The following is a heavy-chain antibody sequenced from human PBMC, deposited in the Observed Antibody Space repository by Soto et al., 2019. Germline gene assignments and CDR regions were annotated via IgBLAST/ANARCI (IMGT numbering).Heavy chain of an antibody. CDR1: GFTFSSYS. CDR2: ISSSSSTI. V-gene: IGHV3-48*02. Sequence: GGSLRLSCAASGFTFSSYSMNWVRQAPGKGLEWVSYISSSSSTIYYADSVKGRFTISRDNAKNSLYLQMNSLRDEDTAVYYCAREEVRTGPLYYFDYWGQGSLVTVSS. J-gene: IGHJ4*02. D-gene: IGHD7-27*01. CDR3: AREEVRTGPLYYFDY.